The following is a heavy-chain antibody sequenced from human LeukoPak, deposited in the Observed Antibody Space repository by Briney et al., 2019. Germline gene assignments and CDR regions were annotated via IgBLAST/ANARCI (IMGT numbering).Heavy chain of an antibody. D-gene: IGHD6-13*01. V-gene: IGHV4-4*07. Sequence: PSETLSLTCAVSGGSISTHYWSWIRQPAGKGLEWIGRIYTSGSTNYNPSLKSRVTMSVDTSKNQFSLKLTSVTAADTAVYYCARDLGSNWYFDSWGQGTQVTVSS. J-gene: IGHJ4*02. CDR3: ARDLGSNWYFDS. CDR1: GGSISTHY. CDR2: IYTSGST.